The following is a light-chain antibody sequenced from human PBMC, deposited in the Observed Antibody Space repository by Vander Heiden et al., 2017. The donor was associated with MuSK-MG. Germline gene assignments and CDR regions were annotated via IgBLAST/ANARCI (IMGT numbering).Light chain of an antibody. Sequence: SSELTQDPAVSVALGQTVRITCQGGSLRSYYASWYQQTPGQAPVLVIYGKNNRHSGIPDRFSGSSSGNTASLTITGAQAEDEADYYCNSRDSSGNHPVFGGGTKLTVL. CDR1: SLRSYY. V-gene: IGLV3-19*01. CDR2: GKN. CDR3: NSRDSSGNHPV. J-gene: IGLJ2*01.